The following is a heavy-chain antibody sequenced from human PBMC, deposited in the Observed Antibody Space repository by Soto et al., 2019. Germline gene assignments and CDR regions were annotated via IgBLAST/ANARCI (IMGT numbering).Heavy chain of an antibody. V-gene: IGHV4-31*03. CDR3: ARSSYDFWSGLMDV. D-gene: IGHD3-3*01. CDR1: GGSISSGGYY. Sequence: SETLSLTCTVSGGSISSGGYYWSWIRQHPGKGLEWIGYIYCSGSTYYNPSLKSRVTISVDTSKNQFSLKLSSVTAADTAVYYCARSSYDFWSGLMDVWGKGTTVTVSS. J-gene: IGHJ6*03. CDR2: IYCSGST.